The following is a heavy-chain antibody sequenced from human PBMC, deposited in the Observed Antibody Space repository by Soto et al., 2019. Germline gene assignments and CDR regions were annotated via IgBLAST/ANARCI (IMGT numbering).Heavy chain of an antibody. Sequence: EVQLVESGGGLVQPGRSLRLSCAASGFIFDDYAMHWSGQAPGKGWKWAPRISWNGGDIAYAAPVRGRFTFSRDNAKNSLYLQMNSLRPEDTALYYCAKHIGSLSYNYFHMDVWGKGTTVTVSS. D-gene: IGHD3-16*01. V-gene: IGHV3-9*01. J-gene: IGHJ6*03. CDR1: GFIFDDYA. CDR2: ISWNGGDI. CDR3: AKHIGSLSYNYFHMDV.